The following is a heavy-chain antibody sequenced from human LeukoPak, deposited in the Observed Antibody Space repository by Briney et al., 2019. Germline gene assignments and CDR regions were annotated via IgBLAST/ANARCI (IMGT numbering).Heavy chain of an antibody. CDR1: GGTFSSYA. CDR3: ARGGGFDSIDY. V-gene: IGHV1-69*04. J-gene: IGHJ4*02. CDR2: IIPILGIA. D-gene: IGHD2-15*01. Sequence: GASVKVSCKASGGTFSSYAISWVRQAPGQGLEWVGRIIPILGIANYAQKFQGRVTITADKSTSTAYMELSSLRSEDTAVYYCARGGGFDSIDYWGQGTLVTVSS.